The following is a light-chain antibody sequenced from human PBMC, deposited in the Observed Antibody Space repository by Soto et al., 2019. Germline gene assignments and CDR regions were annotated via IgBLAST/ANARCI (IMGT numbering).Light chain of an antibody. CDR1: QSISSW. CDR2: KTS. Sequence: DIQLTQSPSTLSASVGDRVTITCRASQSISSWLAWYQQKPGKAPKLLIYKTSNLESGVPSRFSGSGSGTEFTLTISSLQPDDVATYYCQYYNNYCWTFGQGTKVEIK. CDR3: QYYNNYCWT. V-gene: IGKV1-5*03. J-gene: IGKJ1*01.